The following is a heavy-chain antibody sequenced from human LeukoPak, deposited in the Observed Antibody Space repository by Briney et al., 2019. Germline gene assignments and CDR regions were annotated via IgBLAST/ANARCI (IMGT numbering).Heavy chain of an antibody. Sequence: GGSLRLSCAASGFTFSTYAMSWVRQAPGKGLEWVSAISNSGGNTYYADSVKGRFTISRDNAKNSLYLQMNSLRAEDTAVYYCARAGGYWGQGTLVTVSS. D-gene: IGHD3-10*01. CDR1: GFTFSTYA. CDR2: ISNSGGNT. J-gene: IGHJ4*02. CDR3: ARAGGY. V-gene: IGHV3-23*01.